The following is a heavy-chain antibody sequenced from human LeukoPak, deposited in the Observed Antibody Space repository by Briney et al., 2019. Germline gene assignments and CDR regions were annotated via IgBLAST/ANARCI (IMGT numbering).Heavy chain of an antibody. J-gene: IGHJ5*02. Sequence: ALVKVSCKASGYTFTGYYMHWVRQTAGQGLEWMGRINPNSGGTNYAQKFQGRVTMTRDTSISTAYMELSRLRSDDTTVYYCARGELVGLGATSAGWFDPWGQGTLVTVSS. CDR1: GYTFTGYY. CDR3: ARGELVGLGATSAGWFDP. CDR2: INPNSGGT. D-gene: IGHD1-26*01. V-gene: IGHV1-2*06.